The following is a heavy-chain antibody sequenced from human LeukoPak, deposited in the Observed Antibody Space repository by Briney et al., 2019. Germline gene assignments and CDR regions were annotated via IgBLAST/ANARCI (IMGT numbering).Heavy chain of an antibody. CDR1: GVSISSYY. D-gene: IGHD3-10*01. CDR3: ARGGYYGSGNDFRFDP. V-gene: IGHV4-59*01. CDR2: IYYSGST. J-gene: IGHJ5*02. Sequence: SSETLSLTCTVSGVSISSYYWSWIRQPPGKGLEWIGYIYYSGSTNYKPSLKSRVTISVDTSRNQFSLKLRSVNVADTAVYYCARGGYYGSGNDFRFDPWGQGTLVTVSS.